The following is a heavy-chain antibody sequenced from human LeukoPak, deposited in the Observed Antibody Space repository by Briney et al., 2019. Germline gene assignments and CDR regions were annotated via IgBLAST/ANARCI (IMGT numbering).Heavy chain of an antibody. CDR1: GGSISSYY. V-gene: IGHV4-59*01. Sequence: ASETLSLTCTVSGGSISSYYWSWIRQPPGKGLEWIGYIYYSGSTNYNPSLKSRVTISVDTSKNQFSLKLSSVTAADTAVYYCARGVLEPRYFDLWGRGTLVTVSS. J-gene: IGHJ2*01. CDR3: ARGVLEPRYFDL. CDR2: IYYSGST. D-gene: IGHD1-1*01.